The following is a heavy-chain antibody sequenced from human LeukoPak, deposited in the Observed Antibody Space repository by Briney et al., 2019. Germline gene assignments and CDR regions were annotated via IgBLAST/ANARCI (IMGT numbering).Heavy chain of an antibody. V-gene: IGHV3-21*01. CDR2: ISSSSSYI. J-gene: IGHJ4*02. Sequence: GGSLRLSCAASGFTFSSYSMNWVRQAPGKGLEWVSSISSSSSYIYYADSVKGRSTISRDNAKNSLYLQMNSLRAEDTAVYYCARGRATYYDFWSGIFDCWGQGTLVTVSS. D-gene: IGHD3-3*01. CDR1: GFTFSSYS. CDR3: ARGRATYYDFWSGIFDC.